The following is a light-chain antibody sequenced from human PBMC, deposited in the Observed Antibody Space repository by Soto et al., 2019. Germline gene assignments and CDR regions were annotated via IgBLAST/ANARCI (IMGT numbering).Light chain of an antibody. Sequence: QSALAQPASVSGSPGQSITISCTGTSGFVGSFSLVSWYQQHPGKAPKVMISEGHRRPSGVPDRFSGSKSGTSASLAISGLRSEDEADYYCAVWDDSLNGSVAFGGGTQLTVL. J-gene: IGLJ2*01. CDR1: SGFVGSFSL. CDR3: AVWDDSLNGSVA. CDR2: EGH. V-gene: IGLV2-14*02.